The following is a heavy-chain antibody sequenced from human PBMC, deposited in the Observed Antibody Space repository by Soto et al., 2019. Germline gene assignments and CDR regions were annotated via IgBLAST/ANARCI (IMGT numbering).Heavy chain of an antibody. V-gene: IGHV5-10-1*01. Sequence: GESLKISCKGSGYTFTSKWISWVRQMPGKGLEWMGRIDPSDSYTNYSPSFQGHVTIAADKSISTAYLQWSSLEASDTAMYYCARHLYYSGSSGAFDIWGQGTMVTVSS. CDR3: ARHLYYSGSSGAFDI. J-gene: IGHJ3*02. D-gene: IGHD3-10*01. CDR2: IDPSDSYT. CDR1: GYTFTSKW.